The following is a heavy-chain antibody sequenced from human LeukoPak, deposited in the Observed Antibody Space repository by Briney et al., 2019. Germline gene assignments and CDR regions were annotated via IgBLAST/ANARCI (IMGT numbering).Heavy chain of an antibody. J-gene: IGHJ5*02. CDR3: ANTPATLLWFGESTFDP. CDR1: GFTFSSYA. Sequence: GGSLRLSCAASGFTFSSYAMSWVRQAPGKGLEWVSAISGSGGSTYYADSVKGRFTISRDNSKNTLYLQMNSLRAEDTAVYYCANTPATLLWFGESTFDPWGQGTLVTVSS. V-gene: IGHV3-23*01. D-gene: IGHD3-10*01. CDR2: ISGSGGST.